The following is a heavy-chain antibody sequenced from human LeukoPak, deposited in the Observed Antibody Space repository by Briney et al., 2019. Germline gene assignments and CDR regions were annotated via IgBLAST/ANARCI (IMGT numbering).Heavy chain of an antibody. CDR2: IYSGGST. V-gene: IGHV3-66*01. CDR1: GFTVSSNY. CDR3: ASGTVGNYALDY. J-gene: IGHJ4*02. Sequence: GGSLRLSCAASGFTVSSNYMSWVRQAPGKGLEWVSVIYSGGSTYYADSVKGRFTISRDNSKNTLYLQMNSLRVEDTAVYFCASGTVGNYALDYWGQGTLVTVSS. D-gene: IGHD1-7*01.